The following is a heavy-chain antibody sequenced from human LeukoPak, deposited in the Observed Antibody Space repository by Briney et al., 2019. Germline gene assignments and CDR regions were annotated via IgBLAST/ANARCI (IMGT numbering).Heavy chain of an antibody. J-gene: IGHJ6*03. D-gene: IGHD1-26*01. CDR3: ARDGMVGATKYYYYMDV. CDR1: GGSISSGDYY. V-gene: IGHV4-30-4*08. Sequence: PSETLSLTCTVSGGSISSGDYYWSWIRQPRGKGLEWIGYIYYSGSTYYSPSLKSRVTISVDTSKNQFSLKLSSVTAADTAVYYCARDGMVGATKYYYYMDVWGKGTTVTVSS. CDR2: IYYSGST.